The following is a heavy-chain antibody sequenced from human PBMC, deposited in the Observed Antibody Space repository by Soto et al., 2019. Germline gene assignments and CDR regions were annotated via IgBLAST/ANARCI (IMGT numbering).Heavy chain of an antibody. Sequence: GGSLRLSCAASGFTFTGYALSWVRQAPGKGLEWVATISGIGGSTYLADSVKGRLSISRDNSKNTVSLLMNSLRAEDTAVYFCARGSSGYISSWYYFDYWGRGTLVTVSS. V-gene: IGHV3-23*01. J-gene: IGHJ4*02. CDR2: ISGIGGST. CDR1: GFTFTGYA. D-gene: IGHD6-13*01. CDR3: ARGSSGYISSWYYFDY.